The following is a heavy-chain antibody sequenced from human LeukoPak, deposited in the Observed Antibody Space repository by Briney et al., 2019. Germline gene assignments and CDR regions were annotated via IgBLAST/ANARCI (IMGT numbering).Heavy chain of an antibody. CDR1: GYSISSIDY. V-gene: IGHV4-38-2*02. CDR3: ASGVVMITFGGVIVGSNDY. CDR2: IYYSGST. D-gene: IGHD3-16*02. J-gene: IGHJ4*02. Sequence: SETLSLTCTVSGYSISSIDYWGWILKPQGKVLEWIGGIYYSGSTYYNPSLKSRVTISVDTSKNQFSLKLSSVTAADTAVYYCASGVVMITFGGVIVGSNDYWGQGTLVTVSS.